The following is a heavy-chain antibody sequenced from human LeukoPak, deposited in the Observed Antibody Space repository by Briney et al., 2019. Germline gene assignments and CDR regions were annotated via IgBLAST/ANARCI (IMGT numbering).Heavy chain of an antibody. J-gene: IGHJ6*02. V-gene: IGHV4-34*01. CDR3: ARDSSSSPGNYYYYGMDV. D-gene: IGHD6-13*01. CDR1: GGSFSGYY. Sequence: PSETLSLTCAVYGGSFSGYYWSWIRQPPGKGLEWSGCIYHSGSTYYNPSLKSRVTISVDRSKNQFSLKLSSVTAADTAVYYCARDSSSSPGNYYYYGMDVWGQGTTVTVSS. CDR2: IYHSGST.